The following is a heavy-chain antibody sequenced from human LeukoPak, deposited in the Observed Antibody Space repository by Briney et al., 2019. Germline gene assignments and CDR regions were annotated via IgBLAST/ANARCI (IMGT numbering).Heavy chain of an antibody. V-gene: IGHV3-66*01. CDR3: ARAPAGTAPMDV. Sequence: GGSLRLSCAASGFTVSTYFVNWVRQAPGKGLEWVSVIYAGGKTYYADSVKGRTTISRDNSNTTLYLQMNSLRVEDTAVYYCARAPAGTAPMDVWGQGTTVTVSS. CDR1: GFTVSTYF. J-gene: IGHJ6*02. D-gene: IGHD1-1*01. CDR2: IYAGGKT.